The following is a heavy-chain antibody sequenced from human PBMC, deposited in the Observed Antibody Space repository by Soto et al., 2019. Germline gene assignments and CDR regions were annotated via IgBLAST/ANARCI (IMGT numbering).Heavy chain of an antibody. CDR2: MNPNSGNT. J-gene: IGHJ3*02. Sequence: ATGKVFCTASGYTFTSYDITWVRQATGHGLARMGWMNPNSGNTGYAQKFQGRVTMTRNNSISTAYMELSSLRSEDTAVYYCVREGGYSYGVDIWG. D-gene: IGHD5-18*01. CDR3: VREGGYSYGVDI. V-gene: IGHV1-8*01. CDR1: GYTFTSYD.